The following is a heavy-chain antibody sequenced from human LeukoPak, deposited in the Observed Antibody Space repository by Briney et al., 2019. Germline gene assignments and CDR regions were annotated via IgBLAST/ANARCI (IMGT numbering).Heavy chain of an antibody. D-gene: IGHD6-6*01. Sequence: PGGSLRLSCAASGFTFRNHAMTWVRQTPGKGLQWVARIAVTPDGPATDYATPVRGRFTISRDDSRNMVYLQMSSLRTDDTAVYYCVWSSTWDKRFYLDQWGQGTLVTVSS. V-gene: IGHV3-15*04. J-gene: IGHJ4*02. CDR1: GFTFRNHA. CDR2: IAVTPDGPAT. CDR3: VWSSTWDKRFYLDQ.